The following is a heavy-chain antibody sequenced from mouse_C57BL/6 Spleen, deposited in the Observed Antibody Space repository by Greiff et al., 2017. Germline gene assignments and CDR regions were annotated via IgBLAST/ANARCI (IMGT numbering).Heavy chain of an antibody. CDR3: TRYSNYSDYAMDY. D-gene: IGHD2-5*01. Sequence: VQLQQSGTVLARPGASVKMSCKTSGYTFTSYWMHWVKQRPGQGLEWIGAIYPGNSDTSYNQKFKGKAKLTAVTSASTAYMELSSLTNEDSAVYYCTRYSNYSDYAMDYWGQGTSVTVSS. CDR2: IYPGNSDT. CDR1: GYTFTSYW. J-gene: IGHJ4*01. V-gene: IGHV1-5*01.